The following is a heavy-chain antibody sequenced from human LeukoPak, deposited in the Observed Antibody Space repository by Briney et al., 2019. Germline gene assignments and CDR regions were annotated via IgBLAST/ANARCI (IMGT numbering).Heavy chain of an antibody. D-gene: IGHD6-6*01. V-gene: IGHV4-34*01. CDR2: INHSGST. Sequence: PSETLSLTCAVYGGSFSGYYWSWIRQPPGKELEWIGEINHSGSTNYNPSLKSRVTMSVDTSKNQFSLKLSSVTAADTAVYYCSRGSKIAARPSAFDIWGLGTMVTVSS. CDR3: SRGSKIAARPSAFDI. J-gene: IGHJ3*02. CDR1: GGSFSGYY.